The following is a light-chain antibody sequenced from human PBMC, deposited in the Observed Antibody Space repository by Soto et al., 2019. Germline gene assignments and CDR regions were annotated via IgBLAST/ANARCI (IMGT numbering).Light chain of an antibody. V-gene: IGKV2D-29*01. CDR2: EVS. CDR3: MQSAQRCT. CDR1: PSLLPSAGPAY. Sequence: IALAQTPLSLSVTPGQPASISCKSSPSLLPSAGPAYLYWYLQRPGQAPHLLIYEVSNRFSGVPDRFSGSGSGTDLTLKISRVEAEDVGVYYCMQSAQRCTCGQGTKLEI. J-gene: IGKJ2*02.